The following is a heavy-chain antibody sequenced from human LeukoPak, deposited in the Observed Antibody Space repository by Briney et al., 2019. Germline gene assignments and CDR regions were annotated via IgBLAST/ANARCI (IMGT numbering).Heavy chain of an antibody. V-gene: IGHV4-4*02. J-gene: IGHJ4*02. CDR1: GGSVSSSNW. CDR3: AREDHSGPYFDS. D-gene: IGHD3-16*01. CDR2: IYRTDST. Sequence: SETLSLTCAVSGGSVSSSNWWSWVRQSPGKGLEWIGKIYRTDSTNYNPSLESRVTISVDKSKNQVSLKLRSVTAADTAVYYCAREDHSGPYFDSWGQGTLVSISS.